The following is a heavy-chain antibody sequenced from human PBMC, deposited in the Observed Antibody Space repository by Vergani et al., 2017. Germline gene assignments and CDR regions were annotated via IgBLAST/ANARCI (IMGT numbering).Heavy chain of an antibody. CDR1: GYTFTSYG. CDR3: ARGFAYYGMDV. D-gene: IGHD3-3*01. Sequence: QVQLVQSGAEVKKPGAPVKVSCKASGYTFTSYGISWVRQAPGQGLEWMGRIIPILGIANYAQKFQGRVTITADKSTSTAYMELSSLRSEDTAVYYCARGFAYYGMDVWGQGTMVTVSS. J-gene: IGHJ6*02. CDR2: IIPILGIA. V-gene: IGHV1-69*04.